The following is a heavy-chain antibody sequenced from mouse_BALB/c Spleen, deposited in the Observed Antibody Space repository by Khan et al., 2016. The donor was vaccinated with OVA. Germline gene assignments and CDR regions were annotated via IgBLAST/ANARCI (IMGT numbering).Heavy chain of an antibody. J-gene: IGHJ3*01. CDR3: ARLAYYYNSEGFAY. D-gene: IGHD1-1*02. Sequence: LVESGGDLVKPGGSLKLSCAASGFTFSTYGMSWVRQTPDKRLEWVATISSGGSYTYYVNSVKGRFTISRDNAKNTLYLQMSSLKSEDTAMYYCARLAYYYNSEGFAYWGQGTLVTVSA. CDR1: GFTFSTYG. CDR2: ISSGGSYT. V-gene: IGHV5-6*01.